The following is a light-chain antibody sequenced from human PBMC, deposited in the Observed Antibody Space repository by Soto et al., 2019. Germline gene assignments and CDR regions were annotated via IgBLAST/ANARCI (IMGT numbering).Light chain of an antibody. Sequence: DIQLTQSPSFLSASVGDRVTITCRASQGISSFLAWYQQKPGKAPNFLIYAASTLQSGVPSRFSGSGSGIEFTLTISSLQPEDFATHYCQQVKSYPLNFGGGTKVEIK. CDR1: QGISSF. V-gene: IGKV1-9*01. CDR3: QQVKSYPLN. CDR2: AAS. J-gene: IGKJ4*01.